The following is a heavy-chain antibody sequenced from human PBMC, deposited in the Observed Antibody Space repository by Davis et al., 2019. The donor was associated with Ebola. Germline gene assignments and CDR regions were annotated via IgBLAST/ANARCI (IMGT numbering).Heavy chain of an antibody. V-gene: IGHV3-15*01. CDR3: TTDPYVWGSYRLLGMGVDC. J-gene: IGHJ4*02. Sequence: GGSLRLSCAASGFTFSNAWMSWVRQAPGKGLEWVGRIKSKTDGGTTDYAAPVKGRFTISRDDSKNTLYLQMNSLKTEDTAVYYCTTDPYVWGSYRLLGMGVDCWGQGTLVTVSS. D-gene: IGHD3-16*02. CDR2: IKSKTDGGTT. CDR1: GFTFSNAW.